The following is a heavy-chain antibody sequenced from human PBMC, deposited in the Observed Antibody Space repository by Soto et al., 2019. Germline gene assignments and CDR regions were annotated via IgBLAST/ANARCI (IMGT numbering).Heavy chain of an antibody. J-gene: IGHJ6*02. CDR3: ARDRGDIVVVVAVLGGMDV. CDR1: GFTFSSYA. V-gene: IGHV3-30-3*01. CDR2: ISYDGSNK. D-gene: IGHD2-15*01. Sequence: QVQLVESGGGVVQPGRSLRLSCAASGFTFSSYAMHWVRQAPGKGLEWVAVISYDGSNKYYADSVKGRFTISRDNSKNTLYLQMNGRRAEDTAVYYCARDRGDIVVVVAVLGGMDVWGQGTTVTVSS.